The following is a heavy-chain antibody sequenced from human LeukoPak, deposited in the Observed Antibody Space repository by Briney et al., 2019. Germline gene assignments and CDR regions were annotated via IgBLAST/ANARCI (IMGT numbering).Heavy chain of an antibody. J-gene: IGHJ4*02. V-gene: IGHV1-3*01. Sequence: ASVKVSCKTSGYIFTTYAIHWVRQAPGQRLEWMGLINADDGNTRYSQRFQGRVTFISNTSATTAFMELSSLRSEDAAVYYCARDSGSGNNDYWGQGTLVTVSS. CDR2: INADDGNT. D-gene: IGHD1-26*01. CDR3: ARDSGSGNNDY. CDR1: GYIFTTYA.